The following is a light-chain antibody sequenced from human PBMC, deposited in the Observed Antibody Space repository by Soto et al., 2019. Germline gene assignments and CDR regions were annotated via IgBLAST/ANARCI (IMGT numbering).Light chain of an antibody. CDR3: SSYTSSSTLV. V-gene: IGLV2-14*01. J-gene: IGLJ2*01. Sequence: QSVLTQPASVSGSPGQSITISCTGTSSDVGGYNYVSWDQQHPGKAPKLMIYDVSNRPSGVSNRFSGSKSGNTASLTISGLQAEDEADYYCSSYTSSSTLVFGGGTKVTVL. CDR1: SSDVGGYNY. CDR2: DVS.